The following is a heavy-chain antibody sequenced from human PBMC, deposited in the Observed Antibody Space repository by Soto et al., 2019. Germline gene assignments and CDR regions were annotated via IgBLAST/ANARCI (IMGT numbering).Heavy chain of an antibody. Sequence: EVQLVESGGGLVQPGGSLRVSCAASGFTLRSHRIHWVRQAPGKGLEWVSRIDTDGGGTSYADSVKGRFTISTDNAKNRVHLQMNGLRAEDTAVYYCATVFDLWGQGTLVTVSS. V-gene: IGHV3-74*01. CDR2: IDTDGGGT. CDR3: ATVFDL. CDR1: GFTLRSHR. D-gene: IGHD4-17*01. J-gene: IGHJ5*02.